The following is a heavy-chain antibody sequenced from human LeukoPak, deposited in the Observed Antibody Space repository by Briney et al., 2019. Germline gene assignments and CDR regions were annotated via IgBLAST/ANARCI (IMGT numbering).Heavy chain of an antibody. CDR2: ISGSGAGT. V-gene: IGHV3-23*01. D-gene: IGHD6-19*01. CDR3: AKFAGDSSGLYSYFDY. J-gene: IGHJ4*02. Sequence: PGGSLRLSYAVSGVIFSNYAMARVRQAPGKGLEWVSTISGSGAGTYYADSVKGRYTISRDNSKNTVFLQMNSLRAEDTAVYYCAKFAGDSSGLYSYFDYWGQGTLVTVSS. CDR1: GVIFSNYA.